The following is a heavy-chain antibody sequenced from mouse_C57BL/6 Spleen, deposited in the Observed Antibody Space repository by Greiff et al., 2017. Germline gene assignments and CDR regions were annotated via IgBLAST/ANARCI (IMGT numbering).Heavy chain of an antibody. CDR2: IRNKANGYTT. D-gene: IGHD1-1*01. Sequence: EVKLMESGGGLVQPGGSLSLSCAASGFTFTDYYMSWVRQPPGKALEWLGFIRNKANGYTTEYSASVKGRFTISRDNSQSILYLQMNALRAEDSATYYCARSFMGYFDVWGTGTTVTVSS. J-gene: IGHJ1*03. V-gene: IGHV7-3*01. CDR3: ARSFMGYFDV. CDR1: GFTFTDYY.